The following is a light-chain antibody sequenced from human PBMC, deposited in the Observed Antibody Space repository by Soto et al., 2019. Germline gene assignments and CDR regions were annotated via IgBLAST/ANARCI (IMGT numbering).Light chain of an antibody. Sequence: QSALTQPASVSGSPGQSITISCTGTRSDVGASNYVSWYQQHPDKAPKRMIHDVSNRPSGVSYRFSGSKSGYTASLTISGLQAEEEADYYCCPYKSSTPHYVFRTGTKLTVL. J-gene: IGLJ1*01. CDR2: DVS. CDR1: RSDVGASNY. V-gene: IGLV2-14*03. CDR3: CPYKSSTPHYV.